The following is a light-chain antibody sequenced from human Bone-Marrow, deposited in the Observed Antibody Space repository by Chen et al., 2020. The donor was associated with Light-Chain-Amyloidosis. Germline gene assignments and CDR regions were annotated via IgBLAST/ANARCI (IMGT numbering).Light chain of an antibody. Sequence: SYELPHPASVSVSPGQTATSTRSGDDLPTKYAYGNQQKPGQAPVLVIHRDTERPSGISERFAGSSSGTTATLTISRVQAEDEADYHCQSADSSGTYEVIFGGGTKLTVL. CDR2: RDT. V-gene: IGLV3-25*03. J-gene: IGLJ2*01. CDR3: QSADSSGTYEVI. CDR1: DLPTKY.